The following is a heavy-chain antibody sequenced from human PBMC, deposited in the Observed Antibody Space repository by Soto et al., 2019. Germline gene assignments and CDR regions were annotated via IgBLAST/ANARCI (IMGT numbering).Heavy chain of an antibody. CDR2: IYYSGST. V-gene: IGHV4-30-4*01. J-gene: IGHJ4*02. CDR1: GGSISSGDYY. CDR3: ARALGSSWEFDY. Sequence: SETLSLTCTVSGGSISSGDYYWSWIRQPPGKGLEWIGYIYYSGSTYYNPSLKSRVTISVDTSKNQFSLKLSSVTAADTAVYYCARALGSSWEFDYWGQGTLVTVSS. D-gene: IGHD2-2*01.